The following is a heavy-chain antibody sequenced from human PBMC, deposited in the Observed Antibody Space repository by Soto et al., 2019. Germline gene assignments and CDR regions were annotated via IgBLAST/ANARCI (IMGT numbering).Heavy chain of an antibody. J-gene: IGHJ4*02. CDR3: AKGGLLPRANRWF. CDR1: GFTFRNYP. D-gene: IGHD2-2*01. Sequence: PGGSLRLSXAASGFTFRNYPMTWVRQAPGKGLDWVSTISGSGVDTYYPDSVKGRVTISRDNSKNTLYLQINSLRAEDTAVYYCAKGGLLPRANRWFWGQGTLVTVSS. CDR2: ISGSGVDT. V-gene: IGHV3-23*01.